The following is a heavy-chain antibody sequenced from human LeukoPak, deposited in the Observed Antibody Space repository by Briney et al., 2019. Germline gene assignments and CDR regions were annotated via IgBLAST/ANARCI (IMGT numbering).Heavy chain of an antibody. J-gene: IGHJ5*02. Sequence: ASVKVSCNASGYTFTSDYTNWVRQAPGQGLEWMGWVSGYSGTTNYAQKFEGRVAMTTDTSSSTAYMELRSLRSDDTAIYYRARGDWFDPWGQGTLVTVSS. V-gene: IGHV1-18*01. CDR1: GYTFTSDY. CDR2: VSGYSGTT. CDR3: ARGDWFDP. D-gene: IGHD2-21*01.